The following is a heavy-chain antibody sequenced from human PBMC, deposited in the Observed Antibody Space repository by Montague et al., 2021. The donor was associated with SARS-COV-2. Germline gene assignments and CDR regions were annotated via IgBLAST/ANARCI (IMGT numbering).Heavy chain of an antibody. CDR3: ARMDILTGYYAYGMDV. J-gene: IGHJ6*02. V-gene: IGHV2-5*02. Sequence: PALVKPTQTLTLTCTFSGFSLSSSGVSVGWIRQPPGKALEWLALXYWXDDKRYSPNLKSRLTITKDTSKNPVVLTMTNMDPVDTATYYCARMDILTGYYAYGMDVWGQGTTVTVSS. CDR2: XYWXDDK. CDR1: GFSLSSSGVS. D-gene: IGHD3-9*01.